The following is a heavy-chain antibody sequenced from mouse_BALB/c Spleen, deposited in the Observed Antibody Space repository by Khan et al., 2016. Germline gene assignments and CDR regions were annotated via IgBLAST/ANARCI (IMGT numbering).Heavy chain of an antibody. J-gene: IGHJ3*01. CDR3: ARGGDFDPWFVY. CDR2: IWASGST. CDR1: GFSLISYG. Sequence: QVQLKESGPGLVAPSQSLSITCTVSGFSLISYGVHWVRQTPGKGLEWLGVIWASGSTDYNSPLMSRLNISKDNSKSQVLLKMNSLQNDDTAMYYCARGGDFDPWFVYWGQGTLVTVSA. V-gene: IGHV2-9*02.